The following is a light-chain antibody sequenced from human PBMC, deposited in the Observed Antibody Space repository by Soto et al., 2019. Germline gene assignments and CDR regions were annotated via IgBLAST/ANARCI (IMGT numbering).Light chain of an antibody. Sequence: EIVLTQSPGTLSLSPGERATLSCRASQSVSSSYLAWYQQKPGQAPRLLIYASVTRATGIPDRFSGSASGTDLTLTINRLEPEDFAVYYCQLYGNSPPFGQGTRLEI. CDR2: ASV. CDR1: QSVSSSY. CDR3: QLYGNSPP. V-gene: IGKV3-20*01. J-gene: IGKJ5*01.